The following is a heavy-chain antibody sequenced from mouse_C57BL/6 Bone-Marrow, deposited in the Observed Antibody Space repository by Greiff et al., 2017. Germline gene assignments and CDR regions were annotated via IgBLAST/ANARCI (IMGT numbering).Heavy chain of an antibody. V-gene: IGHV14-4*01. J-gene: IGHJ2*01. CDR3: TPYYGSRGY. D-gene: IGHD1-1*01. Sequence: VQLQQSGAELVRPGASVELSCTASGFNIKDDYMHWVKQRPEQGLEWIGWIDPENGATEYASKFQGKATITADTSSNTAYLQLSSLTSEDTAVYYCTPYYGSRGYWGQGTTLTVSS. CDR1: GFNIKDDY. CDR2: IDPENGAT.